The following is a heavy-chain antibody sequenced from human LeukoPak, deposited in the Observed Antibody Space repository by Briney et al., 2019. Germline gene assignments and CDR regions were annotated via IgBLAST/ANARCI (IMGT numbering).Heavy chain of an antibody. CDR2: ITSSGTYI. CDR3: ARDPYSGNYGNYYYYYMDV. D-gene: IGHD1-26*01. Sequence: PGGSLRLSCAASEFTFSSYAMSWVRQAPGKGLEWVSSITSSGTYIFYADSVKGRFTISRDNAKNSLYLQMNSLGPEDTAVYYCARDPYSGNYGNYYYYYMDVWGKGTTVTISS. CDR1: EFTFSSYA. J-gene: IGHJ6*03. V-gene: IGHV3-21*01.